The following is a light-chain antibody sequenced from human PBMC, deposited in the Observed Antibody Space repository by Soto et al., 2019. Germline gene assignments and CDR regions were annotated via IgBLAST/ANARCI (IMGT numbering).Light chain of an antibody. Sequence: QSALTQPPSASGSPGQSVTISCTGISSDVGGYTYVPWYQQHPGKAPKLMIYEVSKRPSGVPDRFSGSKSGNTASLTVSGLQADDEADYYCSSYAGRNVVVFGGGTKVTVL. J-gene: IGLJ2*01. CDR3: SSYAGRNVVV. CDR2: EVS. CDR1: SSDVGGYTY. V-gene: IGLV2-8*01.